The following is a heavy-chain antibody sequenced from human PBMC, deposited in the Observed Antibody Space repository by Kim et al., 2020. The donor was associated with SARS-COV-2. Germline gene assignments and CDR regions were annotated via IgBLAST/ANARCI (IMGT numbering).Heavy chain of an antibody. CDR3: ARASEYDYVQGEGDSGTWGY. D-gene: IGHD3-16*01. J-gene: IGHJ4*02. V-gene: IGHV1-18*04. Sequence: ASVKVSCKASGYTFTSYGISWVRQAPGQGLEWMGWISAYNGNTNYAQKLQGRVTMTTDTSTSTAYMELRSLRSDDTAVYYCARASEYDYVQGEGDSGTWGYWGQGTLVTVSS. CDR2: ISAYNGNT. CDR1: GYTFTSYG.